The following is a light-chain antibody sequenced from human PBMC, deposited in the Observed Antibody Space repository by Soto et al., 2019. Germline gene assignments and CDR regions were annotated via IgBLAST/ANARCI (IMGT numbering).Light chain of an antibody. V-gene: IGKV3-15*01. Sequence: EIVMTQSPCTLSVSPGERVTFSCRASQSVSSNLAWYQQKPGQTPRLLIYGASTRATGVPDRFSGSGSGTEFTLTISSLQSEDFADYYCQQYQHWPLITFGQGTRLEIK. J-gene: IGKJ5*01. CDR1: QSVSSN. CDR2: GAS. CDR3: QQYQHWPLIT.